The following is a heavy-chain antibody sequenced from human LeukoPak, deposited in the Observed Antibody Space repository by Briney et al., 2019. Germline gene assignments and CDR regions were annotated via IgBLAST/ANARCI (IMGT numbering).Heavy chain of an antibody. CDR1: GFIFDDYA. CDR2: ISWKSDSM. Sequence: PGGSLRLSCEASGFIFDDYAMHWGRQVPWKGLEWVSGISWKSDSMRYADSVKGRFTLSRDNAKNSLYLQMNSLRPDDTAFYYCAKDGGHSSVLYYFESWGQGTLVTVSS. J-gene: IGHJ4*02. D-gene: IGHD6-19*01. CDR3: AKDGGHSSVLYYFES. V-gene: IGHV3-9*01.